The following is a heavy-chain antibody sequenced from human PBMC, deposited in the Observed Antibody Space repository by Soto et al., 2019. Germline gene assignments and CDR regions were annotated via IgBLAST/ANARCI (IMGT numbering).Heavy chain of an antibody. D-gene: IGHD3-3*01. J-gene: IGHJ4*02. CDR3: AKGGYAYYDFWSGSDFDY. V-gene: IGHV3-23*01. CDR2: ISGSGGST. CDR1: GFTFSSYA. Sequence: PGGSLRLSCAASGFTFSSYAMSWVRQAPGKGLEWVSAISGSGGSTYYADSVKGRFTISRDNSKNTLYLQMNSLRAEDTAVYYCAKGGYAYYDFWSGSDFDYWGQGTLVTVSS.